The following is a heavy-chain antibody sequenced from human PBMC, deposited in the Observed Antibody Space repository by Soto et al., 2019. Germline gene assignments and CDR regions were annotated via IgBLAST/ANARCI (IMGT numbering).Heavy chain of an antibody. J-gene: IGHJ6*02. CDR2: ISAYNGNT. CDR3: ARECPAPYYYYGMDV. V-gene: IGHV1-18*01. CDR1: GYSFTTYG. D-gene: IGHD2-2*01. Sequence: QVQLVQSGGEVKKPGASVKVSCKTSGYSFTTYGISWVRQAPGQGLEWMGWISAYNGNTNYAQKLQGRVTMTTDTSTGTAYMELRSLRSDDPAGYYCARECPAPYYYYGMDVWGQGSPVTVSS.